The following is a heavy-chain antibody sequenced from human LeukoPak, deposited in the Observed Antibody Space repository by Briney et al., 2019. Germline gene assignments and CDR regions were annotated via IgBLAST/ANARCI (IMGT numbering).Heavy chain of an antibody. CDR2: IYYSGST. V-gene: IGHV4-39*01. Sequence: SETLSLTCTVSGGSISSSSYYWGWIRQPPGKGLEWIVSIYYSGSTYYNPSLKSRVTISVDTSKNQFSLKLSSVTAADTAVYYCARLSMEYYYGSGSYSSAFDIWGQGTMVTVSS. CDR3: ARLSMEYYYGSGSYSSAFDI. J-gene: IGHJ3*02. CDR1: GGSISSSSYY. D-gene: IGHD3-10*01.